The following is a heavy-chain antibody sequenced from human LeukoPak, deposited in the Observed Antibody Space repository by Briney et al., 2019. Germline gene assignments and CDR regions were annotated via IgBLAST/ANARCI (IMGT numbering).Heavy chain of an antibody. D-gene: IGHD1-26*01. Sequence: GGSLRLSCAASGFIFSNYYMNWVRQAPGKGLEWVANIKQDGSERYYVDSVKGRFTISRDNAKNSLYLQMNSLRADDTAVYYCAIGPYYSGSDRTSQEGNYWGQGTLVTVSS. V-gene: IGHV3-7*01. CDR1: GFIFSNYY. J-gene: IGHJ4*02. CDR2: IKQDGSER. CDR3: AIGPYYSGSDRTSQEGNY.